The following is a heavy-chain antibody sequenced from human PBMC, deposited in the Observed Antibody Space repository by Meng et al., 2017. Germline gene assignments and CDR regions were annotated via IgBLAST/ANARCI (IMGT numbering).Heavy chain of an antibody. CDR3: AGSPDQDAFDI. Sequence: QVQLGQSGAEVKKPGSSVKVSCKASGGTFSSYTISWVRQAPGQGLEWMGRIIPILGIANYAQKFQGRVTITADKSTSTAYMELSSLRSEDTAVYYCAGSPDQDAFDIWGQGTMVTVSS. J-gene: IGHJ3*02. V-gene: IGHV1-69*02. CDR2: IIPILGIA. CDR1: GGTFSSYT.